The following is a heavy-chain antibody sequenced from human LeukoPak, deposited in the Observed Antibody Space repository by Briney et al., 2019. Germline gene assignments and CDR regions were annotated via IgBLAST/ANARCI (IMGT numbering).Heavy chain of an antibody. CDR2: IYYSGST. CDR3: ARVESVATSYFDY. Sequence: SETLSLTCTVSGGSISSYYWSWIRQPPGKGLEWIGYIYYSGSTNYNPSLKSRVTISVDTSKNQFSLKLSSVAAADTAVYYCARVESVATSYFDYWGQGTLVTVSS. CDR1: GGSISSYY. V-gene: IGHV4-59*01. D-gene: IGHD5-12*01. J-gene: IGHJ4*02.